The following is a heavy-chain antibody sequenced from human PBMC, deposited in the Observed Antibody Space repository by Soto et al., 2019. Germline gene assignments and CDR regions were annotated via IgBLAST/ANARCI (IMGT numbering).Heavy chain of an antibody. D-gene: IGHD3-10*01. CDR2: ISHDGSNK. CDR1: GFTFSNYG. V-gene: IGHV3-30*18. J-gene: IGHJ4*02. CDR3: AKDTYYYGSGSPDY. Sequence: GGSLRLSCAASGFTFSNYGMHWVRQAPGKGLEWVAVISHDGSNKYYADSMKGRFTISRDNSKNTLYLQMNSLSAEDTAVYHCAKDTYYYGSGSPDYWGQGTLVTVSS.